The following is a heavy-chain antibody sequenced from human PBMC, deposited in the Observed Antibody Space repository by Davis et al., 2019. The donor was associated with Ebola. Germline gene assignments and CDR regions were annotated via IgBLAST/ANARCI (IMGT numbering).Heavy chain of an antibody. CDR1: GASISSGGYY. D-gene: IGHD3-22*01. CDR2: IYNNGGT. V-gene: IGHV4-31*03. CDR3: ARVSHSSSGYYR. Sequence: PSETLSLTCTVSGASISSGGYYWSWIRQHPGKGLEWIGYIYNNGGTYYSPSLKSRLTISLDTSKNQFSLKLSSVTAADTAVYYCARVSHSSSGYYRWGQGTLVTVSS. J-gene: IGHJ4*02.